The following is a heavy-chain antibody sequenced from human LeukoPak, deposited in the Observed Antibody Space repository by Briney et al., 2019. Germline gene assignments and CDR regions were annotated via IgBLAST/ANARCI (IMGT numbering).Heavy chain of an antibody. V-gene: IGHV3-7*01. Sequence: GGSRRLSCAASGLTFSSYWMSWVRQAPGKGLEWVANIKQDGSEKYYVDSVKGRFTISRDNAKNSLYLQMNSLRAEDTAVYYCARGAYGSGSYYESYWLDPWGQGTLVTVSS. CDR1: GLTFSSYW. J-gene: IGHJ5*02. CDR3: ARGAYGSGSYYESYWLDP. CDR2: IKQDGSEK. D-gene: IGHD3-10*01.